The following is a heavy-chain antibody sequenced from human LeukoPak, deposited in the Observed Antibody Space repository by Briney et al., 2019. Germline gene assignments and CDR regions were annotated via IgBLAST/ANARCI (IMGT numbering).Heavy chain of an antibody. CDR3: AKDSGYRPNSPRYFDL. CDR1: GFTFSSYA. D-gene: IGHD3-22*01. CDR2: ISGSGGST. J-gene: IGHJ2*01. V-gene: IGHV3-23*01. Sequence: SGGSLRLSCAASGFTFSSYAMTWVRQAPGKGLEWVSAISGSGGSTYYADSVKGRFTISRDNSKNTLYLQMNSLRAEDTAVYYCAKDSGYRPNSPRYFDLWGRGTLVTVSS.